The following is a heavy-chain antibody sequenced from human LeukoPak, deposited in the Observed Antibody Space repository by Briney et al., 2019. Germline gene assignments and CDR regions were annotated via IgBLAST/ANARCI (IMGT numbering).Heavy chain of an antibody. Sequence: SETLSLTCIVSGGSISNYYWSWIRQPAGKGLEWIGRIYTSGSTNYNPSLKSRVTMSVDTSKSQFSLKLSSVTAADTAVYYCARDRPLYGGFERWGQGTLVTVSS. J-gene: IGHJ4*02. D-gene: IGHD4-23*01. CDR1: GGSISNYY. CDR2: IYTSGST. CDR3: ARDRPLYGGFER. V-gene: IGHV4-4*07.